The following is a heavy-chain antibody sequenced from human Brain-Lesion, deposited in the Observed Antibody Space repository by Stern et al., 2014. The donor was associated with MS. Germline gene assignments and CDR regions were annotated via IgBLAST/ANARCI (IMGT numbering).Heavy chain of an antibody. CDR2: IPYSGGT. CDR1: GGSISSGDNY. CDR3: ARVPDYGDAFFDY. V-gene: IGHV4-30-4*01. D-gene: IGHD4-17*01. Sequence: QVQLQESGPGLVKPSQTLSLTCTVSGGSISSGDNYWSWIRQPPGKGPEWIGYIPYSGGTYSNPSLKGRATISADTSKNQFSLKLNSMTAADTAVYYCARVPDYGDAFFDYWGQGILVTVSS. J-gene: IGHJ4*02.